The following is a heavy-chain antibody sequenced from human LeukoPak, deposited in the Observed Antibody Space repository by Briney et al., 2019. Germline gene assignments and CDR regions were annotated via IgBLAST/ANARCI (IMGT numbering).Heavy chain of an antibody. CDR2: IYSGGST. V-gene: IGHV3-53*01. Sequence: SGGSLRLSCAASGFTVSSNYMSWVRQAPGKGLEWVSVIYSGGSTYYADSVKGRFTISRDNSKNTLYLQMNSLRAEDTAVYYCARRLIQLWYHDAFDIWGQGTMVTVSS. CDR1: GFTVSSNY. J-gene: IGHJ3*02. CDR3: ARRLIQLWYHDAFDI. D-gene: IGHD5-18*01.